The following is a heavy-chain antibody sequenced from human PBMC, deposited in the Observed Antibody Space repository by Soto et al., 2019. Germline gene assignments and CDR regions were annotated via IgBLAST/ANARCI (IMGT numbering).Heavy chain of an antibody. J-gene: IGHJ4*02. CDR3: AHGSSIVGAPAFDY. CDR2: FYWDDDR. D-gene: IGHD1-26*01. CDR1: GFSLSTSGVG. Sequence: SGPTLVNPTRTLTLTCTFSGFSLSTSGVGVGWIRQSPGKALEWLTLFYWDDDRRYNPSLKNRLTFTKDTSKNQVVLRMTNMDPVDTAIYYCAHGSSIVGAPAFDYWGQGILVTVSS. V-gene: IGHV2-5*02.